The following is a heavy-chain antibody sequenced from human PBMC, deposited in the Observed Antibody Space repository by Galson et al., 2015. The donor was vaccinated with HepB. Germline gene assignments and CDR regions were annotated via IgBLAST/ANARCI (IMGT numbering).Heavy chain of an antibody. CDR1: GFSFSTSGVG. Sequence: PALVKPTQPLTLTCTFSGFSFSTSGVGVGWIRQPPGKALEWLALIYWNDVKRYSPSLQSRLTITKDTSKNQVVLTMTNMDPVDTGTYFCAHRLGYYNMDVWGQGATVTVSS. CDR2: IYWNDVK. V-gene: IGHV2-5*01. CDR3: AHRLGYYNMDV. J-gene: IGHJ6*02.